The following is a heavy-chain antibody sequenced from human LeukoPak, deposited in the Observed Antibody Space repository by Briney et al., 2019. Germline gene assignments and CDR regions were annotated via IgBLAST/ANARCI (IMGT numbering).Heavy chain of an antibody. J-gene: IGHJ4*02. Sequence: PGGSLRLSCAASGFTFSSYSMNWVRQAPGKGLEWVSSISSSSSYIYYADSLKGRFTISRDNAKQSLYLQMNSLRAEDTAVYYCARVTLTGYYAFDYWGQGTLVTVSS. D-gene: IGHD3-9*01. CDR1: GFTFSSYS. V-gene: IGHV3-21*01. CDR3: ARVTLTGYYAFDY. CDR2: ISSSSSYI.